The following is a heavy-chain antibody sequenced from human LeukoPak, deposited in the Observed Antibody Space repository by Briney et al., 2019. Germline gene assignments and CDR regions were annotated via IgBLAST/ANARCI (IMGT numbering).Heavy chain of an antibody. J-gene: IGHJ4*02. CDR1: GFTFSNYD. CDR3: ARNYGDLDY. Sequence: GGSLRLSCAASGFTFSNYDMNWVRQAPGKGLEWVSYISTTGSTIYYADSVKGRFTISRDNAKNSLYLQMNSLRDEDTVVYYCARNYGDLDYWGQGTLVTVSS. V-gene: IGHV3-48*02. CDR2: ISTTGSTI. D-gene: IGHD4-17*01.